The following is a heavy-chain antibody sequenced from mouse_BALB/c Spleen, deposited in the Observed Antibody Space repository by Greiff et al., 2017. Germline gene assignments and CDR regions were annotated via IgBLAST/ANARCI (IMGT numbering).Heavy chain of an antibody. D-gene: IGHD2-1*01. CDR2: ISSGSSTI. V-gene: IGHV5-17*02. CDR1: GFTFSSFG. J-gene: IGHJ4*01. Sequence: VQLKESGGGLVQPGGSRKLSCAASGFTFSSFGMHWVRQAPEKGLEWVAYISSGSSTIYYADTVKGRFTISRDNPKNTLFLQMTSLRSEDTAMYYCARDNYGNYEDAMDYWGQGTSVTVSS. CDR3: ARDNYGNYEDAMDY.